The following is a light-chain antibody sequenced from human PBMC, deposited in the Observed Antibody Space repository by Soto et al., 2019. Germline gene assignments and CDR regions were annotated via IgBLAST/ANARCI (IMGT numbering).Light chain of an antibody. Sequence: IVLTQSPNILSLSPGERATLSCRASRGIGTNLVWYQQRPGQAPRLLLYGASTRATDIPARFSGSGSGTEFTLTINSLQSEDFAVYYCQRYNNWPLTFGGGTKV. CDR2: GAS. CDR3: QRYNNWPLT. CDR1: RGIGTN. J-gene: IGKJ4*01. V-gene: IGKV3-15*01.